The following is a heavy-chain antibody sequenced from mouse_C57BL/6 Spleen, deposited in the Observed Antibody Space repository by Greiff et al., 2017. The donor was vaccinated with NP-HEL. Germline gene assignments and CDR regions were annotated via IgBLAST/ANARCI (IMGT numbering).Heavy chain of an antibody. CDR2: IWSGGST. D-gene: IGHD2-1*01. CDR1: GFSLTSYG. CDR3: ARSIGGNFAWFAY. V-gene: IGHV2-2*01. Sequence: QVHVKQSGPGLVQPSQSLSITCTVSGFSLTSYGVHWVRQSPGKGLEWLGVIWSGGSTDYNAAFISRLSISKDNSKSQVFFKMNSLQADDTAIYYCARSIGGNFAWFAYWGQGTLVTVSA. J-gene: IGHJ3*01.